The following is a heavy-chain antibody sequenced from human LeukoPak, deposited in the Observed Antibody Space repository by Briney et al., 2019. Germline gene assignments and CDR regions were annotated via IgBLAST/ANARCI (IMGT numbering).Heavy chain of an antibody. CDR3: GRAMEG. CDR2: INSDDSRT. D-gene: IGHD1-1*01. CDR1: GFTFSAFW. V-gene: IGHV3-74*01. J-gene: IGHJ4*02. Sequence: GGSLRLSCAASGFTFSAFWMHWVRQAPGKGLVWVSRINSDDSRTTYADSVKGRFTISRDNAKNSLYLQMNSLRAEDTAVYYCGRAMEGWGQGTLVTVSS.